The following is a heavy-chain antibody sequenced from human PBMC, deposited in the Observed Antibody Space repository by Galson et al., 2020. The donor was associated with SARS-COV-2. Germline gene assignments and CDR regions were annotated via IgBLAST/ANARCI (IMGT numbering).Heavy chain of an antibody. D-gene: IGHD3-10*01. CDR1: GGSFSGYY. V-gene: IGHV4-34*01. J-gene: IGHJ6*02. Sequence: SETLSLTFAVYGGSFSGYYWTWIRQPPGKGLEWIGAINHSGSSNYNPSLKSRVTMSVDTSKNQFSLKLSSVTAADTGVYYWAKRNELVWFGKLLLSNYNYGMDVWGQGTTVTVSS. CDR3: AKRNELVWFGKLLLSNYNYGMDV. CDR2: INHSGSS.